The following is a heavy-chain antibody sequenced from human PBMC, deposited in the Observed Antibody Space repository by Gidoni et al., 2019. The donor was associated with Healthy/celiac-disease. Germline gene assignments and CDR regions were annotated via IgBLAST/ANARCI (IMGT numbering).Heavy chain of an antibody. CDR1: GDSISSGYY. J-gene: IGHJ4*02. D-gene: IGHD1-26*01. CDR2: IYHSGST. Sequence: QVQLQESGPGLVKPSETLTHTCTVAGDSISSGYYWGWIRQPPGKGLEWIGSIYHSGSTYYNPSLKIRVTISVATSKNQFSLKLSSVTAADTAVYYCASDGGDIVGAPFSYWGQGTLVTVSS. V-gene: IGHV4-38-2*02. CDR3: ASDGGDIVGAPFSY.